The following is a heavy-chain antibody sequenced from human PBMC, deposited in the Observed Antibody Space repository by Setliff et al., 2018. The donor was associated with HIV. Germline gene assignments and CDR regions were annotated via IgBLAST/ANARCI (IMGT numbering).Heavy chain of an antibody. CDR3: TRELNGHTSSHYYFGLDV. CDR2: IGTGGDT. J-gene: IGHJ6*02. Sequence: GGSLRLSCATSGFAFSDYDFHWVRQVTGEGLEWVSAIGTGGDTYYADSVKGRFTISRENAKNSLHLQMNNVRAGDTAVYYCTRELNGHTSSHYYFGLDVWGQGTTVTVSS. CDR1: GFAFSDYD. V-gene: IGHV3-13*01. D-gene: IGHD6-6*01.